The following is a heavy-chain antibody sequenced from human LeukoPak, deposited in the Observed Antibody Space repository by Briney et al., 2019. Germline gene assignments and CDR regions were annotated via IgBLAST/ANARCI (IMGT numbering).Heavy chain of an antibody. V-gene: IGHV1-69*13. D-gene: IGHD3-10*01. CDR2: IIPIFGTA. CDR3: ARGGYMVRGVNYGMDV. J-gene: IGHJ6*04. Sequence: GASVKVSCKASGGTFSSYAISWVRQAPGQGLEWMGGIIPIFGTANYAQKFQGRVTITADESTSTAYMELGSLRSEDTAVYYCARGGYMVRGVNYGMDVWGKGTTVTVSS. CDR1: GGTFSSYA.